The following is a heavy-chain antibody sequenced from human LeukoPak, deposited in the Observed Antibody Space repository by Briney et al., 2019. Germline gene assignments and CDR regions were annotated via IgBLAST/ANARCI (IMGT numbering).Heavy chain of an antibody. D-gene: IGHD1-26*01. V-gene: IGHV3-9*03. Sequence: GRSLRLSCAASGFTFDDYAMHWVRQAPGKGLEWVSGISWNSGSIGYADSVKGRFTISRDNAKNSLYLQMNSLRAEDMALYYCAKASPYSGSYAGAFDIWGQGTMVTVSS. CDR2: ISWNSGSI. CDR3: AKASPYSGSYAGAFDI. CDR1: GFTFDDYA. J-gene: IGHJ3*02.